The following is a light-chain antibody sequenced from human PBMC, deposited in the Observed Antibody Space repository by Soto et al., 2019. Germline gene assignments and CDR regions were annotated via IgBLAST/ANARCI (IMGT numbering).Light chain of an antibody. Sequence: QAVLTQPPSASGSPGQSVTISCTGTNNDIGVYDFVSWYRHHPGKAPRLIIYEVVQRPSGVPDRFSGSKSGNTASLTVSGLQAADEADYFCKSYAGSNTYVFGSGTKVTVL. CDR3: KSYAGSNTYV. J-gene: IGLJ1*01. CDR2: EVV. V-gene: IGLV2-8*01. CDR1: NNDIGVYDF.